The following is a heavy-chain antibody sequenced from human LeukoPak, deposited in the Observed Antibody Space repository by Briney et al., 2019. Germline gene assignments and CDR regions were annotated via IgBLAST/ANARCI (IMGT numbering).Heavy chain of an antibody. CDR1: GFTVSSNY. CDR2: IYSGGST. V-gene: IGHV3-53*01. J-gene: IGHJ4*02. D-gene: IGHD2-21*02. Sequence: GGSLRLSCAASGFTVSSNYMSWVRQAPGKGPEWVSVIYSGGSTYYADSVKGRFTISRDNSKNTLYLQMNSLRAEDTAVYYCATGGTYCGGDCYPFDYWGQGTLVTVSS. CDR3: ATGGTYCGGDCYPFDY.